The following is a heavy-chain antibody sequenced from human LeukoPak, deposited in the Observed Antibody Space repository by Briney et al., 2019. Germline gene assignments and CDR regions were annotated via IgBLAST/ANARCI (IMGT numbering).Heavy chain of an antibody. CDR1: GYTLTSYY. D-gene: IGHD2-2*01. CDR3: ARYCSSTSCYDY. V-gene: IGHV1-46*03. Sequence: ASVKVSCKASGYTLTSYYMHWVRQAPGQGLEWMGIINPSGGSTSYTQKFQGRVTMTRDTSTSTVYMELSSLRSEDTAVYYCARYCSSTSCYDYWGQGTPVTVSS. J-gene: IGHJ4*02. CDR2: INPSGGST.